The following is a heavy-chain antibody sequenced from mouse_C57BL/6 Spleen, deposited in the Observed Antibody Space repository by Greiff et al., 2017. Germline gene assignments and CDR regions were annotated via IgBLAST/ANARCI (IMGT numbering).Heavy chain of an antibody. V-gene: IGHV1-80*01. D-gene: IGHD2-3*01. Sequence: QVQLQQSGAELVKPGASVKISCKASGYAFSSYWMNWVKQRPGKGLEWIGQIYPGDGDTNYNGKFKGKATLTADKSSSTAYMQLSSLTSEDSAVYCCARSGDGSHYAMDYWGQGTSVTVSS. CDR3: ARSGDGSHYAMDY. J-gene: IGHJ4*01. CDR2: IYPGDGDT. CDR1: GYAFSSYW.